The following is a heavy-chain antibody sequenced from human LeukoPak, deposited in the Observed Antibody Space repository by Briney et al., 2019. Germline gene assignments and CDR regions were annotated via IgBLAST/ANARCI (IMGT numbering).Heavy chain of an antibody. CDR1: GRSISSSSDD. J-gene: IGHJ5*02. Sequence: SETLSLTRSVSGRSISSSSDDWRWIRQPPGKGPVWNVSIYYSGSTYYNQSLKSRVPISVDTSKNQFSLKLSSMTAADTAVYYCARFCYDSSGTCFDPLGQGTLVTVYS. V-gene: IGHV4-39*07. CDR2: IYYSGST. CDR3: ARFCYDSSGTCFDP. D-gene: IGHD3-22*01.